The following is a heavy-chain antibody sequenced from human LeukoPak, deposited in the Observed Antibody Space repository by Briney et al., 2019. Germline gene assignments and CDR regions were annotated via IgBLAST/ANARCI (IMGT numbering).Heavy chain of an antibody. CDR3: AKGTVAGTDYYYYGMDV. CDR1: GFTFSSYG. CDR2: ISYDGSNK. J-gene: IGHJ6*02. Sequence: PGRSLRPSCAASGFTFSSYGMHWVRQAPGKGLEWVAVISYDGSNKYYADSVKGRFTISRDNSKNTLYLQMNSLRAEDTAVYYCAKGTVAGTDYYYYGMDVWGQGTTVTVSS. V-gene: IGHV3-30*18. D-gene: IGHD6-19*01.